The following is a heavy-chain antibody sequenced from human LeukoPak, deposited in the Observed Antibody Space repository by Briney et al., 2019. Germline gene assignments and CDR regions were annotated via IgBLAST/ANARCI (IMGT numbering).Heavy chain of an antibody. CDR2: VYYSGST. J-gene: IGHJ4*02. CDR1: GGSIRSSSYY. V-gene: IGHV4-39*02. Sequence: PSETLSLTCTVSGGSIRSSSYYWGWIRQPPGKGLEWIGSVYYSGSTNYRPSLRSRVTIAVDTSKNQFSLKLSSVTATDTAVYYCAKAGGLIASTGIDFWGQGTLVTVSS. CDR3: AKAGGLIASTGIDF. D-gene: IGHD6-13*01.